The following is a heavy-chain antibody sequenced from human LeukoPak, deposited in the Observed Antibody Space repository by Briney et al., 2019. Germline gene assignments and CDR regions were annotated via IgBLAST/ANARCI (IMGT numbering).Heavy chain of an antibody. CDR2: ISAYNGNT. CDR3: ARDRLFLGYCSSTSCHIDY. CDR1: GYTFTSYG. Sequence: ASVKVSCKASGYTFTSYGISWVRQAPGQGLEWMGWISAYNGNTNYAQKLQGRVTMTTDTSTSTAYTELRSLRSDDTAVYYCARDRLFLGYCSSTSCHIDYWGQGTLVTVSS. V-gene: IGHV1-18*01. D-gene: IGHD2-2*02. J-gene: IGHJ4*02.